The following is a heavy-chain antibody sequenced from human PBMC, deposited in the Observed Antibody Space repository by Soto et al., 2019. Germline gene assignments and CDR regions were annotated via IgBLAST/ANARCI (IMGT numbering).Heavy chain of an antibody. CDR1: GYTFTSYD. V-gene: IGHV1-8*01. CDR2: MNPNSGNT. J-gene: IGHJ6*02. D-gene: IGHD4-17*01. CDR3: ARPLYGHRNYYYYGMDV. Sequence: ASVKVSCKASGYTFTSYDINWVRQATGQGLEWMGWMNPNSGNTGYAQKFQGRVTMTRNTSISTAYMELSSLKASDTAMYYCARPLYGHRNYYYYGMDVWGQGTTVTVSS.